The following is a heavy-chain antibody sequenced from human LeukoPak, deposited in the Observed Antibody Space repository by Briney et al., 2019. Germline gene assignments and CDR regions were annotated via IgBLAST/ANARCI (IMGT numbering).Heavy chain of an antibody. D-gene: IGHD6-19*01. CDR3: ARNVYDLRGQWLVPGFDY. CDR2: IGTIISTT. J-gene: IGHJ4*02. V-gene: IGHV3-48*03. Sequence: PGGSLRLSCAASGFTFGSYDMSWVRQAPGKGLEWVSYIGTIISTTYYADSVNGRFTVSRDDAKRSLYLQMSSLRAEDTAVYYCARNVYDLRGQWLVPGFDYWGQGTLVTVSS. CDR1: GFTFGSYD.